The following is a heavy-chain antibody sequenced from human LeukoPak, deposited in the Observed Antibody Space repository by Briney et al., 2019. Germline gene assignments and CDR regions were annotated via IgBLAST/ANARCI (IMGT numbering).Heavy chain of an antibody. CDR2: INPNSGGT. Sequence: ASVKVSCKASGYTFTGYYMHWVRQAPGQGLEWMGRINPNSGGTNYAQKFQGRVTMTRDTSISTVYMELSRLRSDDTAVYYCARERGRPTYSSSWSYWGQGTLVTVSS. J-gene: IGHJ4*02. CDR1: GYTFTGYY. V-gene: IGHV1-2*06. CDR3: ARERGRPTYSSSWSY. D-gene: IGHD6-13*01.